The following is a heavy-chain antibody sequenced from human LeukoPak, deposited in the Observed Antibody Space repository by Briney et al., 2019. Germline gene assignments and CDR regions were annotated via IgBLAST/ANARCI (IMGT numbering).Heavy chain of an antibody. Sequence: SETLSLTCTVSGGSISSSSYYWGWIRQPPGKGLEWIGSIYYSGSTYYNPSLKSRVTISVDTSKNQFSLKLSSVTAADTAVYYCARHGAWDTAMVTDWGQGTLVTVSS. J-gene: IGHJ4*02. CDR1: GGSISSSSYY. D-gene: IGHD5-18*01. V-gene: IGHV4-39*01. CDR3: ARHGAWDTAMVTD. CDR2: IYYSGST.